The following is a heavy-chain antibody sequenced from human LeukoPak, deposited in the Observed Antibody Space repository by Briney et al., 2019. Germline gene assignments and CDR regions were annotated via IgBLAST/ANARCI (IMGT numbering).Heavy chain of an antibody. J-gene: IGHJ4*02. CDR3: ARCEALDYGDYQYYFDY. D-gene: IGHD4-17*01. V-gene: IGHV4-31*03. CDR2: IYYSGST. CDR1: GGSISSGGYY. Sequence: SETLSLTCTDSGGSISSGGYYWSWIRQHPGKGLEWIGYIYYSGSTYYNPSLKSRVTISVDTSKNQFSLKLSSVTAADTAVYYCARCEALDYGDYQYYFDYWGQGTLVTVSS.